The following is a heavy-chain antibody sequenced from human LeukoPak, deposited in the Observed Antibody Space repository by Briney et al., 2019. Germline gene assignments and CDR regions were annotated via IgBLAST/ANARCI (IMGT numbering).Heavy chain of an antibody. Sequence: ASVKVSCKVSGYTLTELSMHWVRQAPGKGLECMGGFDPEDGETIYAQKFQGRVTMTEDTSTDTAYMELSSLRSEDTAVYYCATGYYERGRTQFDYWGQGTLVTVSS. CDR2: FDPEDGET. CDR3: ATGYYERGRTQFDY. J-gene: IGHJ4*02. CDR1: GYTLTELS. D-gene: IGHD3-22*01. V-gene: IGHV1-24*01.